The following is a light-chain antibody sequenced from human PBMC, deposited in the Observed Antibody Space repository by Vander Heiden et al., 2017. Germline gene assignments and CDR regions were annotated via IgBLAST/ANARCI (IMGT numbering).Light chain of an antibody. CDR3: QQSYNTPYA. Sequence: DIQMTQSPSSLSASVGDRVTITCRTSQNISIYLNWYRQKPGRAPKRLIYAASSLHSGVPSRFSGSGSGTDFTLTISSLQPEDFATFYCQQSYNTPYAFGQGTKLEIK. CDR2: AAS. V-gene: IGKV1-39*01. J-gene: IGKJ2*01. CDR1: QNISIY.